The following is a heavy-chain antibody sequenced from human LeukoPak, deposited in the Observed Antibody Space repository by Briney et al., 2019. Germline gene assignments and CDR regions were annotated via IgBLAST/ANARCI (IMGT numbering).Heavy chain of an antibody. CDR2: ITNNGGTT. D-gene: IGHD3-3*01. J-gene: IGHJ4*02. V-gene: IGHV3-64D*06. Sequence: PGGSLRLSCSASGFTFNTYAMHWVRQAPGKGLEYISGITNNGGTTYYADSVKGRFTISRDNSKNTLYFQMSSLRDEDTAVYYCMRSAGALRPYWGQGTLVTVSS. CDR3: MRSAGALRPY. CDR1: GFTFNTYA.